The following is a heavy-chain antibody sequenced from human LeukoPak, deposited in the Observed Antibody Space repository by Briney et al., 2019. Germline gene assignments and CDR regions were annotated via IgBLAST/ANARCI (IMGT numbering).Heavy chain of an antibody. CDR2: ISAYNGNT. CDR3: ARQGYGGNSQGAADY. D-gene: IGHD4-23*01. CDR1: GYTFTSYG. Sequence: ASVEVSCKASGYTFTSYGISWVRQAPGQGIEWMGWISAYNGNTNYAQNLQGRVTMSTDTSTSTAYMELRSLRSDDTAVYYCARQGYGGNSQGAADYWGQGTLVTVSS. V-gene: IGHV1-18*01. J-gene: IGHJ4*02.